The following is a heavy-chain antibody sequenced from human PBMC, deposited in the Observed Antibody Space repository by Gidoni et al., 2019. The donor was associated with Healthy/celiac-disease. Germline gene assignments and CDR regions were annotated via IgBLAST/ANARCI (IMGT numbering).Heavy chain of an antibody. D-gene: IGHD5-12*01. V-gene: IGHV4-39*01. CDR2: IYYSGST. CDR3: ARLGLEATIRNWFDP. CDR1: GGSISSSSYY. J-gene: IGHJ5*02. Sequence: QLQLQESAPGLVKPSETLSLPCTVSGGSISSSSYYWGWIRQPPGKGLEWIGSIYYSGSTYYSPSLKSRVTISVDTSKNQFSLKLSSVTAADTAVYYCARLGLEATIRNWFDPWGQGTLVTVSS.